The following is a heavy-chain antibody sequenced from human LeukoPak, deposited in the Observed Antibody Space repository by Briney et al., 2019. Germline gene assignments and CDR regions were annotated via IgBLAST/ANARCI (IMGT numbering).Heavy chain of an antibody. D-gene: IGHD5-18*01. Sequence: GGSLRLSCEASGFIFDDYVMYWVRQPPGKGLEWVSGITWDGYKIDYVDSVKGRFTISRDNARNSLSLQMNRVRVEDTAFYYCVKGYSSSWSGYFDSWGQGTLVTVAS. CDR3: VKGYSSSWSGYFDS. V-gene: IGHV3-9*01. J-gene: IGHJ4*02. CDR1: GFIFDDYV. CDR2: ITWDGYKI.